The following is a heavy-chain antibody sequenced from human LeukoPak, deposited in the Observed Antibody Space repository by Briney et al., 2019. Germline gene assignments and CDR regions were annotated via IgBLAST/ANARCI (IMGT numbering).Heavy chain of an antibody. V-gene: IGHV3-21*01. Sequence: GGSLRLSCAASGFTFSSYSMNWVRQAPGKGLEWVSSISSSSSYIYYADSVKGRFTISRDNAKNSLYLQMNSLRAEDTAVYYCARVLWYSSSWEPERHYGMDVWGQGTTVTVSS. D-gene: IGHD6-13*01. CDR1: GFTFSSYS. CDR3: ARVLWYSSSWEPERHYGMDV. CDR2: ISSSSSYI. J-gene: IGHJ6*02.